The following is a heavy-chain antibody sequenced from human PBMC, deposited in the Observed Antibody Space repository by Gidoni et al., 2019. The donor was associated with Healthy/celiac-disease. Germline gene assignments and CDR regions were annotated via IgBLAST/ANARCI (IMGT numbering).Heavy chain of an antibody. V-gene: IGHV1-8*01. CDR1: GYTFTSYD. D-gene: IGHD6-13*01. CDR3: ATSAAGAIPFDY. Sequence: QVQLVQSGAEVKKPGASVTVSCKASGYTFTSYDINWVRQATGQGLEWMGWMNPNSGNTGYAQKFQGRVTMTRNTSISTAYMELSSLRSEDTAVYYCATSAAGAIPFDYWGQGTLVTVSS. CDR2: MNPNSGNT. J-gene: IGHJ4*02.